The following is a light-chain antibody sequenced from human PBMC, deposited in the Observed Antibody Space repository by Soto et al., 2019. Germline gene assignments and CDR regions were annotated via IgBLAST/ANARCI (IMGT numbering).Light chain of an antibody. J-gene: IGKJ1*01. V-gene: IGKV3-20*01. Sequence: EKVMTQSVDRMCVAPGERATIFCSASQSVSGYLAWYQQKPGQAPRLLIYGASNRATGIPDRFSGSGSGTDFTLTISRLEPEDFSVYYFQQYGSSGTFGQAT. CDR1: QSVSGY. CDR2: GAS. CDR3: QQYGSSGT.